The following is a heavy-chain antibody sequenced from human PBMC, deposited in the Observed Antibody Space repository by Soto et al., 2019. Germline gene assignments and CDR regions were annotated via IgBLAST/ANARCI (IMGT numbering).Heavy chain of an antibody. CDR3: AKDLGWGSSWYDAFDI. D-gene: IGHD6-13*01. CDR2: IRGSGGST. CDR1: GFTFSNYA. V-gene: IGHV3-23*01. Sequence: GGSLRLSCAASGFTFSNYAMSWVRQAPGKGLEWVSAIRGSGGSTAYADSVKGRFTISRDNSKNTLYLQMNSLRAEDTAVYYCAKDLGWGSSWYDAFDIWGQGTMVTVSS. J-gene: IGHJ3*02.